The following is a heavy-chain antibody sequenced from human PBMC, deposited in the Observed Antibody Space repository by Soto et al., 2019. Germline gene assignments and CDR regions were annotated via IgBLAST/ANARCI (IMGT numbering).Heavy chain of an antibody. J-gene: IGHJ6*03. V-gene: IGHV1-18*01. CDR3: ARVGGGCSSTSCYYYYYYMDV. CDR1: GYTFTSYG. Sequence: QVQLVQSGAEVKKPGASVKVSCKASGYTFTSYGISWVRQAPGQGLEWMGWISAYNGNTNYAQKLQGRVTMTTDTSTSTAYMELRSRRSDDTAVYYCARVGGGCSSTSCYYYYYYMDVWGKGTTVTVSS. D-gene: IGHD2-2*01. CDR2: ISAYNGNT.